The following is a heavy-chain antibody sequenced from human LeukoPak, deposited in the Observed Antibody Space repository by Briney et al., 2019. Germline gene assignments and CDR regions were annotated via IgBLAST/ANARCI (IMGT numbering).Heavy chain of an antibody. J-gene: IGHJ3*02. CDR2: IYYSGSP. CDR3: AREGSGYFHAFDI. CDR1: GGSISSSSYY. V-gene: IGHV4-39*01. D-gene: IGHD3-22*01. Sequence: SETLSLTCAVSGGSISSSSYYWGWIRQPPGKGLEWIGTIYYSGSPYYNPSLKSRVTISVDMSKNQFSLKLSSVTATDTAVYYCAREGSGYFHAFDIWGQGTMVTVAS.